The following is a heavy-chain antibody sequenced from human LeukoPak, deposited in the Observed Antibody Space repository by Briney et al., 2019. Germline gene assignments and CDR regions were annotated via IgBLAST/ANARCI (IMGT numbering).Heavy chain of an antibody. V-gene: IGHV4-34*01. Sequence: SETLSLTCAVYGGSFSGYYWSWIRQPPGKGLEWIGEINHSGSTNYNPSLKSRVTISVDTSKNQFSLKLSSVTAADTAVYYCASISLGYCSSTSCYDYWGQGTLVTVSS. D-gene: IGHD2-2*01. J-gene: IGHJ4*02. CDR3: ASISLGYCSSTSCYDY. CDR1: GGSFSGYY. CDR2: INHSGST.